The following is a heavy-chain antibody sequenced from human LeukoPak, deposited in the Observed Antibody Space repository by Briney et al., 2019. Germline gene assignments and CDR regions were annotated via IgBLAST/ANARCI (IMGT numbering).Heavy chain of an antibody. Sequence: GGSLRLSCAASGFTFSSYGMHWVRQAPGKGLEWVAFIRYGGSNKYYADSVKGRFTISRDNSKNTLYLQMNSLRAEDTAVYYCAKDPYYYGSGSDPIDYWGQGTLVTVSS. D-gene: IGHD3-10*01. CDR2: IRYGGSNK. V-gene: IGHV3-30*02. J-gene: IGHJ4*02. CDR3: AKDPYYYGSGSDPIDY. CDR1: GFTFSSYG.